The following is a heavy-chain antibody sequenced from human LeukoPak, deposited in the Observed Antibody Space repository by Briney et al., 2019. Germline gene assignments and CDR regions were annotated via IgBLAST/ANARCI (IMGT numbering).Heavy chain of an antibody. J-gene: IGHJ4*02. CDR2: ISYDGSNK. Sequence: PGGSLRLSCAASGFTFSSYAMHWVRQAPGKGLEWVAVISYDGSNKYYADSVKGRFTISRDNSKNTLYLQMNSLRAEDTAVYYCARAYGFWSGYRRNDFDYWGQGTLVTVSS. D-gene: IGHD3-3*01. V-gene: IGHV3-30-3*01. CDR1: GFTFSSYA. CDR3: ARAYGFWSGYRRNDFDY.